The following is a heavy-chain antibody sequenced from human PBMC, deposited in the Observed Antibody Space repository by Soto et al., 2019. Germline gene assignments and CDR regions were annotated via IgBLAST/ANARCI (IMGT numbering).Heavy chain of an antibody. J-gene: IGHJ6*02. CDR2: IYYSGST. D-gene: IGHD3-10*01. Sequence: QVHLQESGPGLVKSSQTLSLTCAVSGGSISSGGNYWSWIRQHPGKGLEWIGYIYYSGSTYYNPSLKSRVTISVDTSKNQFSLKLNSVTAADTAVYYCARARMVRGVIYYYGMDVWGQGTTVTVSS. V-gene: IGHV4-31*11. CDR1: GGSISSGGNY. CDR3: ARARMVRGVIYYYGMDV.